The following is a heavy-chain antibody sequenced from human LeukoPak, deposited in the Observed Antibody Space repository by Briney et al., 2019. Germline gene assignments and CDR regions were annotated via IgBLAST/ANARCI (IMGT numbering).Heavy chain of an antibody. J-gene: IGHJ4*02. CDR1: GASISSYF. CDR2: IYTTGST. CDR3: ARISTAYYLLY. Sequence: SETLSLTCTVSGASISSYFWSWIRQPAGKGLEWIGRIYTTGSTNYNPSLKSRLTMSVDTSKNQFSLKLSSVTAADTAVYYCARISTAYYLLYWPQGPRVTVSS. V-gene: IGHV4-4*07.